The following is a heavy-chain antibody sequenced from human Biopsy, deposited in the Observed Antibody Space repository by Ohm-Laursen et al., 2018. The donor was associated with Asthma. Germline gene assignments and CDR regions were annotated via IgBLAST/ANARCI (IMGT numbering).Heavy chain of an antibody. CDR3: ASPVNRAFGGYEWAAVFDY. D-gene: IGHD5-12*01. V-gene: IGHV4-59*04. J-gene: IGHJ4*02. Sequence: SDTLSLTCTVSGGSLSGYYWSWIRQAPGKGPEWIGTTHYSGSTFYKPSLRSRVTMSLDTSTNQFSLRLRSVTATDTAVYYCASPVNRAFGGYEWAAVFDYWGQGILVTVSS. CDR2: THYSGST. CDR1: GGSLSGYY.